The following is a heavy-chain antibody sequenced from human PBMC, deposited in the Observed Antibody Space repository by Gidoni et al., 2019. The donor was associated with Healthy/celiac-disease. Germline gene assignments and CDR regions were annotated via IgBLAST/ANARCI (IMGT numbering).Heavy chain of an antibody. V-gene: IGHV1-69*06. CDR1: GGTFRSYA. J-gene: IGHJ6*04. CDR3: ARGATTGTTRFNYYYGMDV. D-gene: IGHD1-1*01. CDR2: IIAIIGTA. Sequence: QVQLVQSGAEVKKPGSSVKVSCKSSGGTFRSYAISWVRQSPGQGLAWTGGIIAIIGTANDEQKFQGRVTITADKSTGTAYMELSSLRSEDRAVYYCARGATTGTTRFNYYYGMDVWGKGTTVTVSS.